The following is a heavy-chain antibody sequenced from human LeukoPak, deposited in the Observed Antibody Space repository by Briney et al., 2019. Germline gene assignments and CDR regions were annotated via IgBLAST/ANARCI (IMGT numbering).Heavy chain of an antibody. CDR1: GFTFGDYG. CDR3: ARDRRGITGTEWFDP. CDR2: ISWNSDST. Sequence: GGSLRLSCEGSGFTFGDYGMSWVRQAPGKGPDWVAGISWNSDSTVFPDAVKGRFTISRDNDNNPLYLQMNSLRVEDTALYYCARDRRGITGTEWFDPWGQGTLVTVSS. V-gene: IGHV3-20*04. D-gene: IGHD1-20*01. J-gene: IGHJ5*02.